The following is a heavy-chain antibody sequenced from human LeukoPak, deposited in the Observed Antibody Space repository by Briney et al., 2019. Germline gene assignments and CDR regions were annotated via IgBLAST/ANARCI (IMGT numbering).Heavy chain of an antibody. V-gene: IGHV4-4*09. J-gene: IGHJ6*03. D-gene: IGHD3/OR15-3a*01. Sequence: SETLSLTCSVSGGSIRSYYWNWMRQSPGKGLEWIGYIYASGGTNYNPSLKSRVTISVDTSKNQFSLRLSSVTAADTAVYYCARGVQGWSGTSGYYYMDVWGRGTTVTVSS. CDR3: ARGVQGWSGTSGYYYMDV. CDR1: GGSIRSYY. CDR2: IYASGGT.